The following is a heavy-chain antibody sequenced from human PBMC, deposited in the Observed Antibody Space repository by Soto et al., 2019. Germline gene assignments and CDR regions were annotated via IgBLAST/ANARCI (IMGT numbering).Heavy chain of an antibody. CDR3: AGGIAARPLGY. J-gene: IGHJ4*02. V-gene: IGHV4-30-2*01. Sequence: QLQLQESGSGLVKPSQTLSLTCAVSDGSISSGGYSWSWIRKPPGKGLEWIGYIYHSGSTYYNPSFKSRVTISVDRSKNQFSLKLSSVTAADTAVYYCAGGIAARPLGYWGQGTLVTVSS. CDR2: IYHSGST. CDR1: DGSISSGGYS. D-gene: IGHD6-6*01.